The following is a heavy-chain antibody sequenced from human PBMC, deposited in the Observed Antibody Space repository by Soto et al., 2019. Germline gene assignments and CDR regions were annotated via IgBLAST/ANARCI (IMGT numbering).Heavy chain of an antibody. CDR3: ARDARGDEAPMDY. Sequence: EASVKVSCKASGYTFTGYYMHWVRQAPGQGLEWMGWINPNSGGTNYAQKFQGWVTMTRDTSISTAYMELSRLRSDDTAVYYCARDARGDEAPMDYWGQGTLVTGS. V-gene: IGHV1-2*04. D-gene: IGHD3-10*01. J-gene: IGHJ4*02. CDR2: INPNSGGT. CDR1: GYTFTGYY.